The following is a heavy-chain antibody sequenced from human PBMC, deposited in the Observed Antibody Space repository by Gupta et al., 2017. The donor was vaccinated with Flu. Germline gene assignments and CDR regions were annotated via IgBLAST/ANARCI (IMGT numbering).Heavy chain of an antibody. J-gene: IGHJ4*02. CDR1: GFTFSNYW. CDR3: ARVPVAAAGTGIDY. D-gene: IGHD6-25*01. V-gene: IGHV3-74*01. Sequence: EVQLVESGGALVQPGGSLRLSCAASGFTFSNYWMHWVRQAPGRGLVWVSRIAGDGRDTNYAESVKGRFTISRDNAKNTVYLQINSLSVEDTAVYYCARVPVAAAGTGIDYWGQGTLVTVSS. CDR2: IAGDGRDT.